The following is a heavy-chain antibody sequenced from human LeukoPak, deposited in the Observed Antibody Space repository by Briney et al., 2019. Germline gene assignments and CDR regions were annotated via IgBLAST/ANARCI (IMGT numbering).Heavy chain of an antibody. CDR3: ARHKRANYYDSSGSISSPVDY. CDR1: GYSFISYW. D-gene: IGHD3-22*01. V-gene: IGHV5-51*01. CDR2: IYPGDSDT. J-gene: IGHJ4*02. Sequence: GESLKISCKGSGYSFISYWIGWVRQMPGKGLEWMGIIYPGDSDTRYSPSFQGQVTISADKSVSTAYLQWSSLKASDTAMYYCARHKRANYYDSSGSISSPVDYWGRGALVTVSS.